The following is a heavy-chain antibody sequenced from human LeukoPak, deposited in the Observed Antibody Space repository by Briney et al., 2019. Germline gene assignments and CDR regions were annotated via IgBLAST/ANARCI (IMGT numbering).Heavy chain of an antibody. V-gene: IGHV3-48*01. D-gene: IGHD3-3*01. CDR2: ISSSSTTI. J-gene: IGHJ6*03. CDR3: ARVAPPERVVILNYYMDV. CDR1: GFIFSTYS. Sequence: PGGSLRLSCAASGFIFSTYSMNWVRQAPGRGLEWVSYISSSSTTIYYADSVKGRFTISRDNAKNSLYLQMNSLRAEDTAVYFWARVAPPERVVILNYYMDVWGKGTPVTVSS.